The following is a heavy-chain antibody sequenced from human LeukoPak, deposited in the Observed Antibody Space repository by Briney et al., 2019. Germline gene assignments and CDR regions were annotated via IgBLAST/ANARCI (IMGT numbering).Heavy chain of an antibody. Sequence: PSETLSLTCDVSGGPFRAFYWSWIRQPPGKGLEWIGEINHSGSTNYNPSLKSRVTISVDTSKNQFSLKLTSVTAADTAVYYCARLLLTGARGDNWFDPWGQGTLVTVSS. D-gene: IGHD1-7*01. J-gene: IGHJ5*02. V-gene: IGHV4-34*01. CDR1: GGPFRAFY. CDR2: INHSGST. CDR3: ARLLLTGARGDNWFDP.